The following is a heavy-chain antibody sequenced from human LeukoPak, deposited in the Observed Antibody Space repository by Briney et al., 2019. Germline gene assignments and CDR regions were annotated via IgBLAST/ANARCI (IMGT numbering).Heavy chain of an antibody. CDR3: ARAYSGYDSGGERVDAFDI. D-gene: IGHD5-12*01. V-gene: IGHV1-8*03. J-gene: IGHJ3*02. CDR1: GYTFTSHD. CDR2: MNPNSGNT. Sequence: GASVKVSCKASGYTFTSHDINWVRQATGQGLEWMGWMNPNSGNTGYAQKFQGRVTITVDKSTSTAYMELSSLRSEDTAVYYCARAYSGYDSGGERVDAFDIWGQGTMVTVSS.